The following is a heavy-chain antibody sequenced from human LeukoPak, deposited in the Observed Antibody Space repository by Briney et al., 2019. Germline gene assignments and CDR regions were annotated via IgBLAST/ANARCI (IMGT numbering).Heavy chain of an antibody. CDR3: ARQSYSGSYYMDY. V-gene: IGHV5-51*01. CDR2: IYPGDSHT. J-gene: IGHJ4*02. CDR1: RYCFTTYW. D-gene: IGHD1-26*01. Sequence: GESLKISCKGSRYCFTTYWIALVRQMPGKGLEWMGIIYPGDSHTRYSPSFQGPVTISADKSISTAYLQWSSLKASDTAMYYCARQSYSGSYYMDYWGQGTLVTVSS.